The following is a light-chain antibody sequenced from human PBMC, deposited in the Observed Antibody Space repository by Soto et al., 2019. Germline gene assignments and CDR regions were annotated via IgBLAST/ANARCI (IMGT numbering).Light chain of an antibody. CDR2: EVT. CDR1: SSDVGGYDY. J-gene: IGLJ1*01. Sequence: QSALTQPASVSGSLGQSITISCTGTSSDVGGYDYVSWYQQHPGNAPKLMIYEVTNRPSGVSNRFSGSKSGNTASLTISGLQADDEADFYCSSYTTISTYVFGTGTKVTVL. V-gene: IGLV2-14*01. CDR3: SSYTTISTYV.